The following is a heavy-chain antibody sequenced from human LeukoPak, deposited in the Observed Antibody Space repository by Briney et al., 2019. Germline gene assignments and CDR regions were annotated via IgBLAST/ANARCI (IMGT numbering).Heavy chain of an antibody. CDR2: ISYDGSNK. Sequence: PAGSLRLSCAASAFTFSSYAMHWLRQAPGKGLQWVAGISYDGSNKYYADSVKARLTISRDNSKNTLYLQMNNLSAEDTAVYNCAIDWTEYSSGWYYFDFWGQGTLVTVSS. CDR1: AFTFSSYA. D-gene: IGHD6-19*01. J-gene: IGHJ4*02. V-gene: IGHV3-30-3*01. CDR3: AIDWTEYSSGWYYFDF.